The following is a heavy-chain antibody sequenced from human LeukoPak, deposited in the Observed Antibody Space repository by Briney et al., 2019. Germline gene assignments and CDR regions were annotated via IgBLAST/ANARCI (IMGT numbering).Heavy chain of an antibody. D-gene: IGHD3-10*01. Sequence: KPSETLSLTCTVSGGSIGSYYWGWIRQPPGKGLEWIGYTYYSGTTNYNPSLKGRVTMSVDPSKNQFSLRLSSVTAADTAVYYCAKDRGTSVPDGQFDYWGQGTLVTVSS. CDR1: GGSIGSYY. V-gene: IGHV4-59*01. CDR2: TYYSGTT. J-gene: IGHJ4*02. CDR3: AKDRGTSVPDGQFDY.